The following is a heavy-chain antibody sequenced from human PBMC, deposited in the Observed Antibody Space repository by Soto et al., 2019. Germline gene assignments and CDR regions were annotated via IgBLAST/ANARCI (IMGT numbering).Heavy chain of an antibody. D-gene: IGHD1-26*01. CDR3: ARDGQWELLSWYFDY. J-gene: IGHJ4*02. V-gene: IGHV3-30*03. CDR1: GFTFSSYG. CDR2: ISYDGSNN. Sequence: HPGGSLRLSCAASGFTFSSYGMHWVRQAPGKGLEWVAVISYDGSNNYYGDSVKGRFTISRDDSKKTLYLQMNSLRAEDTAVYYCARDGQWELLSWYFDYWGQGTLVTVSS.